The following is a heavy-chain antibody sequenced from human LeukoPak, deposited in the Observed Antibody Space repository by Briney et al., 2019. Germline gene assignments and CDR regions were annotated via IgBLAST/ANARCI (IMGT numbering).Heavy chain of an antibody. V-gene: IGHV3-23*01. Sequence: GGSLRLSCAASGFTLSSYAMTWVRQAPGRGLEWVSSVDGGGGGTYYADSVKGRFTISRDNSKDTLYLQMNGLRAEDTAVYYCDSPGYDSSDWGQGTPVTVSS. CDR3: DSPGYDSSD. J-gene: IGHJ4*02. CDR2: VDGGGGGT. D-gene: IGHD3-22*01. CDR1: GFTLSSYA.